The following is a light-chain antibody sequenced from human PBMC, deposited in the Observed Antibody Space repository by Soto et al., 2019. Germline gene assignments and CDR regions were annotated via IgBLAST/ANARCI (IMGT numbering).Light chain of an antibody. Sequence: AIQWTQSPSSLSASVGDRVTITCRASQGISSALAWYQQKPGKSPNLLIYDVSSLESGVPSRFSGSGSGTDFTLTISSLQPEDFATYYCQQFKTYPALTFGGGTKVEIK. CDR1: QGISSA. J-gene: IGKJ4*01. CDR3: QQFKTYPALT. V-gene: IGKV1-13*02. CDR2: DVS.